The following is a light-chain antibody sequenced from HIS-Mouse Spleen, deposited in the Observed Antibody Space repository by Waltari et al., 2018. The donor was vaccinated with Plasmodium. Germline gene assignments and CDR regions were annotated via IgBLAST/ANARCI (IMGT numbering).Light chain of an antibody. CDR2: DAS. J-gene: IGKJ5*01. V-gene: IGKV3-11*01. Sequence: EIVLTQSPATLSLSPGERATLSCRASQSVSSYLTWYQQKPGQAPRLLIYDASNRATGIPGRFSGSGSGTDFTLTISSLEPEDFAVYYCQQRSNWSITFGQGTRLEIK. CDR3: QQRSNWSIT. CDR1: QSVSSY.